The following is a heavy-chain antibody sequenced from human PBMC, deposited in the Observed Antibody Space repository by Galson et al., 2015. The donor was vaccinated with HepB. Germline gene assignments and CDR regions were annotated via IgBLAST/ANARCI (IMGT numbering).Heavy chain of an antibody. D-gene: IGHD6-19*01. CDR3: AKDEAAVGGWLNWFDP. V-gene: IGHV3-43*01. J-gene: IGHJ5*02. CDR1: GFTFDDYT. CDR2: ISWDGGST. Sequence: SLRLSCAASGFTFDDYTMHWVCQAPGKGLKWVSLISWDGGSTYYADSVKGRFTISRDNSKNSLYLQMNSLRTEDTALYYCAKDEAAVGGWLNWFDPWGQGTLVTVSS.